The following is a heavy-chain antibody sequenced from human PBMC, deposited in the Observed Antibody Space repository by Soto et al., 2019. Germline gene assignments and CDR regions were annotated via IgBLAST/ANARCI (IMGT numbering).Heavy chain of an antibody. J-gene: IGHJ3*02. D-gene: IGHD6-19*01. CDR2: IIPIFGTA. Sequence: SVKVSCKASGGTFSSYAISWVRQAPGQGLEWMGGIIPIFGTANYAQKFQGRVTITADESTSTAYMELSSLRSEDTAIYYCASGTGWYGVDAFDIWGQGTMVTVSS. CDR1: GGTFSSYA. CDR3: ASGTGWYGVDAFDI. V-gene: IGHV1-69*13.